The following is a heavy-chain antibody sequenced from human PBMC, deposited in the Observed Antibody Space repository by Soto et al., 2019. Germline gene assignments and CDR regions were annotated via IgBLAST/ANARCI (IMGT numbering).Heavy chain of an antibody. CDR2: IYYSGST. CDR1: GGSISSYY. Sequence: SETLSLTCTVSGGSISSYYWSWIRQPPRKGLEWIGYIYYSGSTNYNPSLKSRVTISVDTSKNQFSLKLSSVTAADTAVYYCAGWSSTADAFDIWGQGTMVTVSS. CDR3: AGWSSTADAFDI. V-gene: IGHV4-59*01. J-gene: IGHJ3*02. D-gene: IGHD1-26*01.